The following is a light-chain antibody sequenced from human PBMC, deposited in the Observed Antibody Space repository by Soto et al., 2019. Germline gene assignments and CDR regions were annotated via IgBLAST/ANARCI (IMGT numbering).Light chain of an antibody. V-gene: IGLV4-69*01. CDR1: SGHSSNA. J-gene: IGLJ2*01. CDR3: QTWGTGVGV. CDR2: LNSDGSH. Sequence: QLVLTQSPSASASLGASVKFTCTLSSGHSSNAIAWHQQQPEKGPRYLMKLNSDGSHSKGDGIPDRFSGSSSGPERYLTISSLQSEDEADYYCQTWGTGVGVFGGGTKLTVL.